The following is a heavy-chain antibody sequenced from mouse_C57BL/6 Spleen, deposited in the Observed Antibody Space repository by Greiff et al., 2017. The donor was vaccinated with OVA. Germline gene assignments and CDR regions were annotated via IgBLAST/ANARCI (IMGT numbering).Heavy chain of an antibody. CDR1: GYSITSGYY. D-gene: IGHD2-4*01. CDR3: ANYEYDVHYWYFDV. Sequence: EVQLQQSGPGLVKPSQSLSLTCSVTGYSITSGYYWNWIRQFPGNKLEWMGYISYDGSNNYNPSLKNRISITRDTSKNQFFLKLNSVTTEDTATYYCANYEYDVHYWYFDVWGTGTTVTVSS. CDR2: ISYDGSN. J-gene: IGHJ1*03. V-gene: IGHV3-6*01.